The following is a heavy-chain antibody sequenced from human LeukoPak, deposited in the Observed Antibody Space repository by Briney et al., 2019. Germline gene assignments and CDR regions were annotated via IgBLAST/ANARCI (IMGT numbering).Heavy chain of an antibody. CDR3: ARDLRGSGWYFDS. V-gene: IGHV3-7*03. Sequence: GGSLRLSCAASGFTFSSYWMSWVRQAPGKGLEWVANIKQDGSEKYYVDSVRGRFTISRDNAKNSLYLQMSSLRVEDTAVYYCARDLRGSGWYFDSWGQGTLVTVSS. D-gene: IGHD6-19*01. CDR2: IKQDGSEK. CDR1: GFTFSSYW. J-gene: IGHJ4*02.